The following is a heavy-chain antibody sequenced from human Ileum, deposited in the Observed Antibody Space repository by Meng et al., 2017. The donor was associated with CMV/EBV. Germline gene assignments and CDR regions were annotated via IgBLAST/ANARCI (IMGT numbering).Heavy chain of an antibody. J-gene: IGHJ6*02. CDR2: MFPDDSPI. CDR3: AELGYCNTSACAGADGYFSGMDD. Sequence: GESLKISCKASGYNFDNYWIAWVRQMPGKGLEWVAIMFPDDSPIRYSPSFHGQVTISADTSIDTAYRQWSSLKASDTATYYCAELGYCNTSACAGADGYFSGMDDWGQGTTVTVSS. D-gene: IGHD2-15*01. CDR1: GYNFDNYW. V-gene: IGHV5-51*01.